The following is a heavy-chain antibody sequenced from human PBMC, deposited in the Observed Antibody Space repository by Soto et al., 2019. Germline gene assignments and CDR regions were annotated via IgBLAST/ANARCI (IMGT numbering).Heavy chain of an antibody. J-gene: IGHJ6*02. CDR3: ARGDYYYYGMDV. CDR1: GGSISIGSYF. CDR2: IYYSGST. Sequence: LSLTCTVSGGSISIGSYFWGWIRQPPGKGLEWIGSIYYSGSTNYNPSLKSRVTISVDTSKNQFSLKLSSVTAADTAVYYCARGDYYYYGMDVWGQGTTVTVSS. V-gene: IGHV4-39*07.